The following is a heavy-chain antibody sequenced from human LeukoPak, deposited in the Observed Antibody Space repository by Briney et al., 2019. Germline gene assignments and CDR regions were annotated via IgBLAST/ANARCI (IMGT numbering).Heavy chain of an antibody. Sequence: SGGSLRLSCAASGFTFSSYAMHWVRQAPGKGLEWVAVISCDGGNKYYADSVKGRFTISRDNSKNTLYLQMNSLRAEDTAVYYCAREKDYGDYSADYYYGIDDWGQGTTVTVSS. V-gene: IGHV3-30*04. J-gene: IGHJ6*02. CDR2: ISCDGGNK. CDR1: GFTFSSYA. CDR3: AREKDYGDYSADYYYGIDD. D-gene: IGHD4-17*01.